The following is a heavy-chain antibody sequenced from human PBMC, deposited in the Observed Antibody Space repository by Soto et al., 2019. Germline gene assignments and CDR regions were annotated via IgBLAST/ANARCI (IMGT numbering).Heavy chain of an antibody. V-gene: IGHV1-18*01. CDR1: GYTFTKYG. D-gene: IGHD3-10*01. Sequence: QAQLVQSGPEMKKPGASVKVSCKASGYTFTKYGIGWVRQAPGQGLGWIGWISYNNDNVKYIQRVQGRVTRAIVILAKTAYMELRSLRSDDTTVYYCARDYRAGVRIPDYMDVWGKGTTVSVSS. J-gene: IGHJ6*03. CDR3: ARDYRAGVRIPDYMDV. CDR2: ISYNNDNV.